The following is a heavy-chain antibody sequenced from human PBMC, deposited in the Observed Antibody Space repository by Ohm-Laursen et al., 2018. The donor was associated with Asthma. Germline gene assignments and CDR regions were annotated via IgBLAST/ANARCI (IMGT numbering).Heavy chain of an antibody. CDR2: IIGSGADT. J-gene: IGHJ6*02. CDR1: GFTFSSYA. D-gene: IGHD2-15*01. CDR3: ARETATGSQNIHYYDLDV. V-gene: IGHV3-23*01. Sequence: SLRLSCTASGFTFSSYAMSWVRQAPGKGLECVSAIIGSGADTYYADSVKGRFTISRDNSKNTLYLQMNTLRAEDAAVYYCARETATGSQNIHYYDLDVWGQGTTVIVSS.